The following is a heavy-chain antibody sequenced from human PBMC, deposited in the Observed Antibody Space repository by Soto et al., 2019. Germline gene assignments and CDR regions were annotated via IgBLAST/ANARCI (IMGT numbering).Heavy chain of an antibody. J-gene: IGHJ4*02. CDR2: INPSDSDI. Sequence: QMPGKGLEWMGIINPSDSDIRYSPSFQGQVTISADKSISTAYLQWSSLKASDSAMYYCVRPDSSGYYVYWGQGTLVTVS. CDR3: VRPDSSGYYVY. D-gene: IGHD3-22*01. V-gene: IGHV5-51*01.